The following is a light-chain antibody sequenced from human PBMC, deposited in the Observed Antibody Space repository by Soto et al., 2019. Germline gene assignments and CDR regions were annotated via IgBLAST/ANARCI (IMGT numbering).Light chain of an antibody. CDR1: QSVFSNSNNKKY. Sequence: DIVMTQSADSLAVSLGERATINCRSSQSVFSNSNNKKYLAWYQQKPGQPPKLLIHWASIRESGVPDRFSGSGSGTDFTLTISGLQVEDVALYYCQQYYSSPVTFGQGTRLEI. J-gene: IGKJ5*01. CDR2: WAS. V-gene: IGKV4-1*01. CDR3: QQYYSSPVT.